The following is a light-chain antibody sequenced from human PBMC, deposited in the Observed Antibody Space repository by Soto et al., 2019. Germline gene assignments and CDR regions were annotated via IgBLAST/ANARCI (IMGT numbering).Light chain of an antibody. Sequence: QSVLTQSPSASGTPGQRVTISCSGSRSNIGTYTVNWYQQLPGTAPTLLIYRNHPRPSGVPDRFSGSKSGTSASLAISGPQSEDEADYYCAAWDDSLRAVVFGGGTKLTVL. CDR3: AAWDDSLRAVV. CDR2: RNH. V-gene: IGLV1-44*01. J-gene: IGLJ2*01. CDR1: RSNIGTYT.